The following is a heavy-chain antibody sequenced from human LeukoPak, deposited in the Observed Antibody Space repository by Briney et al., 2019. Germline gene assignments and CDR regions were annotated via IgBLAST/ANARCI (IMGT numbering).Heavy chain of an antibody. CDR3: ARDGLVGATRLGY. J-gene: IGHJ4*02. CDR2: INPNSGGT. V-gene: IGHV1-2*02. CDR1: GYTFTGYY. Sequence: ASVKVSCKASGYTFTGYYMHWVRQAPGQGLEWMGWINPNSGGTNYAQKFQGRVTMTRDTSISTAYMELSGLRSDDTAVYYCARDGLVGATRLGYWGQGTLVTVSS. D-gene: IGHD1-26*01.